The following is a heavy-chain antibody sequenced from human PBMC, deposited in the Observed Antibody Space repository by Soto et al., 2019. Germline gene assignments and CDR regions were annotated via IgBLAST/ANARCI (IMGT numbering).Heavy chain of an antibody. Sequence: PSETLSLTCTLSGGSTSGYYWSWIRQPPGKGLEWIGYVYYSGSTKYNPSLESRVTISVDMSNNQFSLMLTSVTAADTAVYYCAKYRRTDAEGYRLDFWGQGTLVTVSS. CDR3: AKYRRTDAEGYRLDF. CDR2: VYYSGST. V-gene: IGHV4-59*01. D-gene: IGHD5-12*01. J-gene: IGHJ4*02. CDR1: GGSTSGYY.